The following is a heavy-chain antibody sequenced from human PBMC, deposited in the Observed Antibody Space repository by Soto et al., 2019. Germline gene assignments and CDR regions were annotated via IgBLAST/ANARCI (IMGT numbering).Heavy chain of an antibody. J-gene: IGHJ4*02. CDR2: INGDGSST. CDR3: AREYCNSILPLDY. CDR1: GFTFSNYW. Sequence: EVQLIESGGGLVQPGGSLRLSCAASGFTFSNYWMHWVRQVPGKGPVWVSRINGDGSSTAYADSVEGRFTISRDNVNNMLYLQMKSLRAEDTGVFYCAREYCNSILPLDYWGQGTLVTVSS. V-gene: IGHV3-74*01. D-gene: IGHD2-15*01.